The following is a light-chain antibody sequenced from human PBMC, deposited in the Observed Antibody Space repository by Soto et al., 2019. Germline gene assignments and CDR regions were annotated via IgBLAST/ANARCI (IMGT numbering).Light chain of an antibody. CDR3: QVWDSSSDHPVV. J-gene: IGLJ2*01. Sequence: SYELTQPPSVSVVPGKTARITCGGNNIGSKSVHWYQQKPGRAPVLVIYYASDRPSGIPERFSGSNSGNTATLTISRVEAGDEADYYCQVWDSSSDHPVVFGGGTKLTVL. CDR1: NIGSKS. CDR2: YAS. V-gene: IGLV3-21*04.